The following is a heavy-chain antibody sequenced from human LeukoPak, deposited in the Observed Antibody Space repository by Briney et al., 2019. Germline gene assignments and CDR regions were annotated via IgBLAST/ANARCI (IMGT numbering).Heavy chain of an antibody. CDR1: GFTFSSYS. CDR2: ISSSSDYI. CDR3: AISEGRSGYYLQVDY. V-gene: IGHV3-21*01. Sequence: GVSLRLSCAASGFTFSSYSMNWVRQAPGKGLEWVSSISSSSDYIYYADSVKGRFTISRDNAKNSLFLQMNSLRAEDTAVYYCAISEGRSGYYLQVDYWGQGTLVTVSS. D-gene: IGHD3-22*01. J-gene: IGHJ4*02.